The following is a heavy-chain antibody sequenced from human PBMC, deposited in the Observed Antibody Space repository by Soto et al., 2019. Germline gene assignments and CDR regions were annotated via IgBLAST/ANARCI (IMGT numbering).Heavy chain of an antibody. CDR3: ARQTPEITMVRGVPQRTHWFDP. V-gene: IGHV4-34*01. CDR2: INHSGST. CDR1: GGSFSGYY. J-gene: IGHJ5*02. Sequence: SETLSLTCAVYGGSFSGYYWSWIRQPPGKGLEWIGEINHSGSTNYNPSLKSRVTISVDTSKNQFSLKLSSVTAADTAVYYCARQTPEITMVRGVPQRTHWFDPWGQGTLVTVSS. D-gene: IGHD3-10*01.